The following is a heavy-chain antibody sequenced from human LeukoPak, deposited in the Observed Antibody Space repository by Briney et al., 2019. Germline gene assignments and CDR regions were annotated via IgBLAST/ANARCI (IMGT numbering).Heavy chain of an antibody. J-gene: IGHJ4*02. D-gene: IGHD3-22*01. CDR2: IYSGGTT. Sequence: SGGSLRLSCAASGFSVSSNYVSWVRQAPGKGLEWVSVIYSGGTTYYADSIKGRFTISRDNSKNTLYLQMNSLRAEDTAVYYCAGRYDSSGYPPHWGQGTPVTVSS. V-gene: IGHV3-53*01. CDR3: AGRYDSSGYPPH. CDR1: GFSVSSNY.